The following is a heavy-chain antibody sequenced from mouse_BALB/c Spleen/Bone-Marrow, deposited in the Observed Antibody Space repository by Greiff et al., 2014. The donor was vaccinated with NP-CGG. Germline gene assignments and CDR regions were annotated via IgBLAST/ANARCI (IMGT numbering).Heavy chain of an antibody. CDR1: GFTFSTYA. Sequence: DVMLVESGGGLVKPGGSLKLSCVASGFTFSTYAMSWVRQTPEKRLDWVASISSGGRTYYPDSVKGRFTISRDNARNILYLQMSSLRSEDTAMYYCARRGVITTVVSTDYAMDYWGRGTSVTVSS. J-gene: IGHJ4*01. D-gene: IGHD1-1*01. V-gene: IGHV5-6-5*01. CDR3: ARRGVITTVVSTDYAMDY. CDR2: ISSGGRT.